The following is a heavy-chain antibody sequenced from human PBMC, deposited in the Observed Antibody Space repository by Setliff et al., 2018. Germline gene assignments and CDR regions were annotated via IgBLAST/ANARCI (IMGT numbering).Heavy chain of an antibody. J-gene: IGHJ4*02. Sequence: GGSLRLSCVTSGFTFSLSWMSWVRQLPGKGLEWVSRIAPDADRPAYANSVKGRFTISRDNAKNTLYLQMDRLRVEDTGVYFCAGGMRTFGGVLDYWGRGAQGTVSS. V-gene: IGHV3-74*01. CDR2: IAPDADRP. CDR1: GFTFSLSW. D-gene: IGHD3-16*01. CDR3: AGGMRTFGGVLDY.